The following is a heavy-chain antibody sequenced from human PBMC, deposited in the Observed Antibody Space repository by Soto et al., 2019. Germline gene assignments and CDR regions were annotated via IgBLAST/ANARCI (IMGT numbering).Heavy chain of an antibody. J-gene: IGHJ4*02. CDR1: GYSFTSLD. V-gene: IGHV1-8*01. Sequence: QVQLVQSGAEVREPGASVKVSCKASGYSFTSLDINWVRQTAGQGLEWMGWMQPSTGRTGYAQKCPGRVTMTRDTSINTAYMELATLTSDDTAFHYCARGVSAGVDYWGQGTLVTVSS. CDR3: ARGVSAGVDY. D-gene: IGHD1-26*01. CDR2: MQPSTGRT.